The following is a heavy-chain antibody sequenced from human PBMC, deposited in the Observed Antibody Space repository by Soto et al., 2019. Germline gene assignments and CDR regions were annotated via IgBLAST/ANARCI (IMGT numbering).Heavy chain of an antibody. CDR1: GFAFGDHY. CDR3: AGVKECSGTSCYARDAFDI. D-gene: IGHD2-2*01. Sequence: QVQLVESGGGLVKPGGSLRLSCAASGFAFGDHYMSWIRQAPGKGLEWVSYIRGGGSAIYYADSVKGRFTISRENAKNSLFLQMNSQGAEDTDVYYFAGVKECSGTSCYARDAFDIWGQGTMVTGSS. CDR2: IRGGGSAI. V-gene: IGHV3-11*01. J-gene: IGHJ3*02.